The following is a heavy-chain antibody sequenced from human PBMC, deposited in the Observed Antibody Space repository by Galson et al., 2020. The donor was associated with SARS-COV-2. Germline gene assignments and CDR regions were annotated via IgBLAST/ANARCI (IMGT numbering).Heavy chain of an antibody. CDR2: IYHSGTT. V-gene: IGHV4-31*03. CDR1: GGSMTSGGYY. CDR3: AREPPWGAYDSV. J-gene: IGHJ4*02. Sequence: PSETLSLTCTVSGGSMTSGGYYWSWIRQHPEKGLEWIGYIYHSGTTYYNPSLKSRVTISVDTSKNHFSLKLSSVSAADTAVYYCAREPPWGAYDSVWGQGTQVTVS. D-gene: IGHD7-27*01.